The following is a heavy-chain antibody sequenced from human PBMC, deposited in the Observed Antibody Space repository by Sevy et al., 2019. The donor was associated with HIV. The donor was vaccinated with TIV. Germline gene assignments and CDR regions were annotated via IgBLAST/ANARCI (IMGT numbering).Heavy chain of an antibody. CDR3: ARAEYYDFWSGYWSYYYGMDV. CDR2: IKQDGSEK. CDR1: GFTFSSYW. J-gene: IGHJ6*02. Sequence: GGSLRLSCAAFGFTFSSYWMSWVRQAPGKGLEWVANIKQDGSEKYYVDSVKGRFTISRDNAKNSLYLQMNSLRAEDTAVYYCARAEYYDFWSGYWSYYYGMDVWGQGTTVTVSS. V-gene: IGHV3-7*01. D-gene: IGHD3-3*01.